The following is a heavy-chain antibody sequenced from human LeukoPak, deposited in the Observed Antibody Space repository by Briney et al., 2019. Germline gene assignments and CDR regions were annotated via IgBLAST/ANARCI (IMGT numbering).Heavy chain of an antibody. Sequence: SEPLSLTCTVSGGSISGSYWSWIRQPPGKGLEWIGYIYYSGSTNYNPSLKSRVTISVDTSKNQFSLKLSSVTAADTAVYYCARGKGGSGSYYPWYFDYWGQGTLVTVSS. D-gene: IGHD3-10*01. CDR3: ARGKGGSGSYYPWYFDY. CDR1: GGSISGSY. CDR2: IYYSGST. J-gene: IGHJ4*02. V-gene: IGHV4-59*08.